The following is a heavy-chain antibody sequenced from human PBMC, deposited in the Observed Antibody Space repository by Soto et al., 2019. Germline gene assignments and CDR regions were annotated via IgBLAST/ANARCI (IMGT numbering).Heavy chain of an antibody. J-gene: IGHJ6*02. CDR2: MLYSGLT. D-gene: IGHD2-15*01. CDR3: APLSVSLSGPYGIHV. V-gene: IGHV4-39*01. CDR1: GYSVSSSDYY. Sequence: SETLSLTCSVSGYSVSSSDYYWAWIRQPPGKGLEWIGSMLYSGLTYYNPSLKSRVTLSVDTSKNQFSVRLNSVTASVTAVYYCAPLSVSLSGPYGIHVWGQGTTVTVSS.